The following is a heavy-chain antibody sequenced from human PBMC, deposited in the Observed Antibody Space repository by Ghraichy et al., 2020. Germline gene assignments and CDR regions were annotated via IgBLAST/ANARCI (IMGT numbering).Heavy chain of an antibody. D-gene: IGHD6-13*01. Sequence: ASVKVSCKASGYTFTGYYMHWVRQAPGQGLEWMGWINPNSGGTNYAQKFQGRVTMTRDTSISTAYMELSRLRSDDTAVYYCARDRWGAAAGHYWYFDLWGRGTLVTVSS. CDR2: INPNSGGT. CDR3: ARDRWGAAAGHYWYFDL. J-gene: IGHJ2*01. CDR1: GYTFTGYY. V-gene: IGHV1-2*02.